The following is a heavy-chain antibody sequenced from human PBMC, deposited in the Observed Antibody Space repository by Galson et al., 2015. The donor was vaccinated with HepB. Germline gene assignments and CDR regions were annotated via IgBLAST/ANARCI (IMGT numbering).Heavy chain of an antibody. CDR1: GDSISSSAYY. CDR3: ARGLGAYYYGSGSYYNTRLCYFDY. CDR2: IYYSGST. D-gene: IGHD3-10*01. V-gene: IGHV4-39*07. Sequence: ETLSLTCTVSGDSISSSAYYWGWIRQPPGKGLEWIGSIYYSGSTYYNPSLKSRVTISVDTSKNQFSLKLSSVTAADTAVYYCARGLGAYYYGSGSYYNTRLCYFDYWGQGTLVTVSS. J-gene: IGHJ4*02.